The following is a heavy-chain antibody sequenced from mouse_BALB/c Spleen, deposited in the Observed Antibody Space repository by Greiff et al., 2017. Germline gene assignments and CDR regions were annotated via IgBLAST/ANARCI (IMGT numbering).Heavy chain of an antibody. J-gene: IGHJ4*01. CDR2: INPSTGYT. V-gene: IGHV1-7*01. CDR1: GYTFTSYW. CDR3: AKSYYYAMDY. Sequence: VQLQQSGAELAKPGASVKMSCKASGYTFTSYWMHWVKQRPGQGLEWIGYINPSTGYTEYNQKFKDKATLTADKSSSTAYMQLSSLTSEDSAVYYCAKSYYYAMDYWGQGTSVTVSS.